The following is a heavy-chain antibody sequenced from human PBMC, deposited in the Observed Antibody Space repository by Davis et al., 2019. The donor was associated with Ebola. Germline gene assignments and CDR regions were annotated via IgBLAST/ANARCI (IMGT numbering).Heavy chain of an antibody. V-gene: IGHV1-18*04. CDR1: GYPFTSSG. D-gene: IGHD5-18*01. Sequence: AASVKVSCKTSGYPFTSSGVTWVRQAPGQGLQWMGWISPHNGNTKYAEKFQGRVTMTTDTSTSTAYMELRSLRSDDTAVYYCARLRGYSYDVREPFDYWGKGTLVTVSS. J-gene: IGHJ4*02. CDR3: ARLRGYSYDVREPFDY. CDR2: ISPHNGNT.